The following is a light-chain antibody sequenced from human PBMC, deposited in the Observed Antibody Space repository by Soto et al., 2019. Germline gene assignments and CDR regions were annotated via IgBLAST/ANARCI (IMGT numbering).Light chain of an antibody. V-gene: IGLV2-14*02. CDR2: EGS. Sequence: QSALTQPASVSGSPGQSITISCTGTSSDVGSYNLVSWYQQHPGKAPTLTIYEGSKRPSGVSHRFTGSKSGNTASLTISGRQAEDEADYYCSSFASTHTYVFGTGTKVTVL. J-gene: IGLJ1*01. CDR3: SSFASTHTYV. CDR1: SSDVGSYNL.